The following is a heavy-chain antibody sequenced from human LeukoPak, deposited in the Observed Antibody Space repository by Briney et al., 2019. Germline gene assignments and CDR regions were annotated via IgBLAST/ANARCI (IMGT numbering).Heavy chain of an antibody. J-gene: IGHJ4*02. CDR2: ISSSSSYI. Sequence: GGSLRLSCAAFGFTFSSYSMNWVRQAPGKGLEWVSSISSSSSYIYYADSVKGRFTISRDNAKNSLYLQMNSLRAEDTAVYYCARDGEYCDFWSGYSTTGYFDYWGQGTLVTVSS. CDR1: GFTFSSYS. D-gene: IGHD3-3*01. V-gene: IGHV3-21*01. CDR3: ARDGEYCDFWSGYSTTGYFDY.